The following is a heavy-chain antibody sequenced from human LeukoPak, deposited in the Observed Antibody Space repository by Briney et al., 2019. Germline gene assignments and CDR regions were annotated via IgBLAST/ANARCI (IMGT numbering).Heavy chain of an antibody. CDR3: ATSPDIEASGTLYYLDY. V-gene: IGHV3-23*01. D-gene: IGHD1-14*01. J-gene: IGHJ4*02. CDR1: GFTFRSYG. Sequence: GGSLRLSCAGSGFTFRSYGMSWVRQAPGKGLEWVSSISGYGDYTYNADSVQGRFTISRDNSKNTLYLQMNSLRAEDAAIYYCATSPDIEASGTLYYLDYWGQGTLVTVSS. CDR2: ISGYGDYT.